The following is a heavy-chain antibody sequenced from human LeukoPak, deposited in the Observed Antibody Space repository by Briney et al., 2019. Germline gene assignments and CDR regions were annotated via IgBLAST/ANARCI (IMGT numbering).Heavy chain of an antibody. D-gene: IGHD6-6*01. CDR1: GFTFSTFS. V-gene: IGHV3-21*01. CDR2: IISSSSYT. CDR3: ARSRGYSSSAAVGY. Sequence: RASLRLSCAVSGFTFSTFSINWVRQAPGKGLEWDSSIISSSSYTYYADSVKGRFTISRDHAKSSLYLQINSLRAEDTAVYYCARSRGYSSSAAVGYWGQGTVVTVSS. J-gene: IGHJ4*02.